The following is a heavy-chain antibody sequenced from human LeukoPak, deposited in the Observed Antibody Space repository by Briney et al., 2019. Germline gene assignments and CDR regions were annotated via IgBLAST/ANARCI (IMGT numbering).Heavy chain of an antibody. CDR1: GGYISSYY. CDR3: ARDSSSYYYFDY. V-gene: IGHV4-59*01. J-gene: IGHJ4*02. D-gene: IGHD6-13*01. Sequence: PSETLSLTCTVSGGYISSYYWIWIRQPPGKGLEWIGYIYYSGSTNYNPSLKSRVTISVDTSKNQFSLKLSSVSAADTAVYYCARDSSSYYYFDYWGQGTLVTVSS. CDR2: IYYSGST.